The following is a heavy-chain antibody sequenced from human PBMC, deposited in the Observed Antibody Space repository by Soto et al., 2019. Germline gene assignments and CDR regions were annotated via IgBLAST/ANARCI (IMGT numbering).Heavy chain of an antibody. CDR1: GFTFSSYA. Sequence: GGSLRLSCAASGFTFSSYAMSWVRQAPGKGLEWVSAIGGSGGSTYYADSVKGRFTISRDNSKNTQHLQRNSLRAEDTEVYYCPKRESFGGGSMRPFDYWGQGSLVTVSS. J-gene: IGHJ4*02. CDR3: PKRESFGGGSMRPFDY. V-gene: IGHV3-23*01. CDR2: IGGSGGST. D-gene: IGHD3-3*01.